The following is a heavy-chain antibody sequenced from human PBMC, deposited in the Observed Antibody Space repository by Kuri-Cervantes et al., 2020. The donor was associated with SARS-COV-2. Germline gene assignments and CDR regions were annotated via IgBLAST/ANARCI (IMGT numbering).Heavy chain of an antibody. D-gene: IGHD2-2*01. J-gene: IGHJ6*02. CDR3: ARRAPAASYYYYYGMDV. Sequence: GSLRLSCTVSGGSISSYYWGWIRQPPGKGLEWIGSIYYSGSTYYNPSLKSRVTISVDTSKNQFSLKLSSVTAADTAVYYCARRAPAASYYYYYGMDVWGQGTTVTVSS. V-gene: IGHV4-39*01. CDR1: GGSISSYY. CDR2: IYYSGST.